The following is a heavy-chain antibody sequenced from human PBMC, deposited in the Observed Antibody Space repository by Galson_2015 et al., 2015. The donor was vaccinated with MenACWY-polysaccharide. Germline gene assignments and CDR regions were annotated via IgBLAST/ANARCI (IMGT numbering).Heavy chain of an antibody. Sequence: SVKVSCKASGGTFSSYAISWVRQAPGQGLEWMGGIIPIFGTANYAQKFQGRVTITADKSTSTAYMELSSLRSEDTAVYYCARGPASAAMAVFDYWGQGTLVTVSS. CDR3: ARGPASAAMAVFDY. V-gene: IGHV1-69*06. J-gene: IGHJ4*02. CDR2: IIPIFGTA. CDR1: GGTFSSYA. D-gene: IGHD5-18*01.